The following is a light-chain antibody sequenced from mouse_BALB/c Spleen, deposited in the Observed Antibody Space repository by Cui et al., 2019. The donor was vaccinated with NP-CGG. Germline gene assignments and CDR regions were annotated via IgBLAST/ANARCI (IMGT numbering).Light chain of an antibody. CDR3: ALWYSNHWI. CDR2: GTN. CDR1: TGTVTTNNY. V-gene: IGLV1*01. Sequence: QAVVNQESALTTSPGETVTLTCRSSTGTVTTNNYANWVQEKPDHLFTGIIGGTNNRAPGVPARFSGSLIGDKAALTITGAQTEDEAIYFCALWYSNHWIFGGGTKLTVL. J-gene: IGLJ1*01.